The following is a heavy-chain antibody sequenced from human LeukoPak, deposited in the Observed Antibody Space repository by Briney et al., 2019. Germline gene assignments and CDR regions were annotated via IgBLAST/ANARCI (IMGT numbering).Heavy chain of an antibody. D-gene: IGHD3-22*01. Sequence: GASVKVSCKASGYTFTSYYMHWVRQAPGQGLEWMGIINPSGGSTSYAQRFQGRVTMTRDTSTSTVYMELSSLRSEDTAVYYCARVGDYDSSGSFYYYYMDVWGKGTTVTVSS. CDR3: ARVGDYDSSGSFYYYYMDV. CDR2: INPSGGST. J-gene: IGHJ6*03. V-gene: IGHV1-46*01. CDR1: GYTFTSYY.